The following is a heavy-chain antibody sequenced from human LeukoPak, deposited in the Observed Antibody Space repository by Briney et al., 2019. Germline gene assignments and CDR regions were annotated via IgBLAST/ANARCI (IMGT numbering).Heavy chain of an antibody. V-gene: IGHV4-59*08. Sequence: SETLSLTCTVSGVSTSSYYWTWIRQPPGEGLEWIGHIYNSRSTNYNPSLNSRVTISADASKNQFSLKLNSVTAADTAVYYCARRNVLTEGEAFDIWGQGTMVTVSS. CDR1: GVSTSSYY. CDR3: ARRNVLTEGEAFDI. J-gene: IGHJ3*02. D-gene: IGHD3-9*01. CDR2: IYNSRST.